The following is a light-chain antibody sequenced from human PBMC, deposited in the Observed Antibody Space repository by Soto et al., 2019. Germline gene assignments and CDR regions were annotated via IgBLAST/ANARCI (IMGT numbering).Light chain of an antibody. CDR3: QQYGGSRWT. CDR1: QSVSSTY. Sequence: EIVLMQSPGTLSLSPGERATLSCRASQSVSSTYLAWYQQKPGQAPRLLIYGASNRATGIPDRFSGSGSGTDFTLTISRLEPEDFAVYYCQQYGGSRWTFGQGTRVDI. V-gene: IGKV3-20*01. J-gene: IGKJ1*01. CDR2: GAS.